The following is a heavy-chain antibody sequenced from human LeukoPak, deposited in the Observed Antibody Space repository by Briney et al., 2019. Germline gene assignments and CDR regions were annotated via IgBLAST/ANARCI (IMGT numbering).Heavy chain of an antibody. V-gene: IGHV7-4-1*02. CDR1: GYTFTSYA. CDR3: ARVAFLRRGYSYGYGY. CDR2: INTNTGNP. J-gene: IGHJ4*02. D-gene: IGHD5-18*01. Sequence: GASVKVSCKASGYTFTSYAMNWVRQAPGQGLEWMGWINTNTGNPTYARGFTGRFVFSLDTSVSTAYLQISSLKAEDTAVYYCARVAFLRRGYSYGYGYWGQGTLVTVSS.